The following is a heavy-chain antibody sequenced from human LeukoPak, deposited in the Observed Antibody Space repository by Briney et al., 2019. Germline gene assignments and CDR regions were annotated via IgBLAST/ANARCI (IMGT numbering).Heavy chain of an antibody. Sequence: PGGSLRLSCAASEFIVSINYMNWVRQAPGKGLEWVSYISSSGSTIYYADSVKGRFTISRDNAKNSLYLQMNSLRAEDTAVYYCAELGITMIGGVWGKGTTVTISS. D-gene: IGHD3-10*02. CDR1: EFIVSINY. CDR2: ISSSGSTI. V-gene: IGHV3-48*03. CDR3: AELGITMIGGV. J-gene: IGHJ6*04.